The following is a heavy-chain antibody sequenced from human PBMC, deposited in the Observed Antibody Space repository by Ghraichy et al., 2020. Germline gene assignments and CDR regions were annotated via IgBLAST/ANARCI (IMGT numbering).Heavy chain of an antibody. J-gene: IGHJ1*01. CDR2: IYYSGST. V-gene: IGHV4-59*01. CDR1: GGSISSYY. Sequence: SQTLSLTCTVSGGSISSYYWSWIRQPPGKGLEWIGYIYYSGSTNYNPSLKSRVTISVDTSKNQFSLKLSSVTAADTAVYYCANWNYFSEYFQHWGQGTLVTVSS. CDR3: ANWNYFSEYFQH. D-gene: IGHD1-7*01.